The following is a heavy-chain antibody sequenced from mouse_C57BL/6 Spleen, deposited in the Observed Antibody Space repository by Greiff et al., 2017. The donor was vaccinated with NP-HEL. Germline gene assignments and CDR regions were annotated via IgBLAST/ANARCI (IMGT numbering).Heavy chain of an antibody. CDR1: GYTFTSYW. Sequence: QVQLKQPGAELVRPGSSVKLSCKASGYTFTSYWMHWVKQRPIQGLEWIGNIDPSDSETHYNQKFKDKATLTVDKSSSTAYMQLSSLTSEDSAVYYCARGGYDYDRDYWGQGTTLTVSS. CDR2: IDPSDSET. D-gene: IGHD2-4*01. J-gene: IGHJ2*01. V-gene: IGHV1-52*01. CDR3: ARGGYDYDRDY.